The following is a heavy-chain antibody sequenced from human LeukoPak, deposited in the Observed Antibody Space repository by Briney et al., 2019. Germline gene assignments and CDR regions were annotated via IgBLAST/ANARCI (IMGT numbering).Heavy chain of an antibody. J-gene: IGHJ4*02. CDR3: AKDDDYYGSGSYSPIDY. D-gene: IGHD3-10*01. Sequence: LGGSLRLSCVASGFTFSSYAMTWVRQAPGKGLEWVSGISGSSGRTYYADSVKGRFTISRDNSKNTLYLQMNSLRAEDTAVYYCAKDDDYYGSGSYSPIDYWGQGTLVTVSS. CDR1: GFTFSSYA. V-gene: IGHV3-23*01. CDR2: ISGSSGRT.